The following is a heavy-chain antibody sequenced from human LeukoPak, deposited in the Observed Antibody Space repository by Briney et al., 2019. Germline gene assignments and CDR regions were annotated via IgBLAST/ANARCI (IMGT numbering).Heavy chain of an antibody. CDR3: ARDSLYGVVDY. Sequence: ASVKVSCKTSGYTFTSYYIHWVRQAPGQGLEWMGIINPSGGSTSYAQKFQGRVTMTRDTSTSTVYMYLSSLRSGDTAVYYCARDSLYGVVDYWGQGTLVTVSS. J-gene: IGHJ4*02. CDR1: GYTFTSYY. D-gene: IGHD4-17*01. CDR2: INPSGGST. V-gene: IGHV1-46*01.